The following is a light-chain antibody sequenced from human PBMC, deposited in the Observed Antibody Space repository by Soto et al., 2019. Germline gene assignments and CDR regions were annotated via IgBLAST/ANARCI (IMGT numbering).Light chain of an antibody. V-gene: IGKV1-5*01. CDR1: QSISSW. J-gene: IGKJ2*01. CDR3: QQYNSYSYT. CDR2: DAS. Sequence: DIQMTQSPSTLSASVGDRVTITCRASQSISSWLAWYQQKPGKAPKVLIYDASGLESGVPSRFSGSGSGTEFTLTISSLQPDDFATYYCQQYNSYSYTFGQGTKVDIK.